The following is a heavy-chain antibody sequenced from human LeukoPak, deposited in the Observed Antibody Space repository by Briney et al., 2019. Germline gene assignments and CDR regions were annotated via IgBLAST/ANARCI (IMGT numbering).Heavy chain of an antibody. D-gene: IGHD3-22*01. CDR2: INHSGST. Sequence: PSETLSLTCAVYGGSFSGYYWSWIRQPPGKGLEWIGEINHSGSTNYNPSLRSRVTISVDTSKNQFSLKLTSVTAADTAVYYCATLGEYYDSSGYYYNWGQGTLVTVSS. J-gene: IGHJ4*02. CDR3: ATLGEYYDSSGYYYN. V-gene: IGHV4-34*01. CDR1: GGSFSGYY.